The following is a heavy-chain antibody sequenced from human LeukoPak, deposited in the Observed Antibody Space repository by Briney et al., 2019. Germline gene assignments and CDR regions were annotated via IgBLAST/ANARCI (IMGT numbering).Heavy chain of an antibody. CDR1: GFTFSSYA. V-gene: IGHV3-23*01. J-gene: IGHJ4*02. Sequence: GGSLRLSCAASGFTFSSYAMNWVRQAPGRGLEWVSGISVSSSAYYADPVKGRFTISRDNSKNTLYLQMNSLRAEDTAVYYCAKDRGRGFDYWGQGTLVTVSS. CDR3: AKDRGRGFDY. D-gene: IGHD3-10*01. CDR2: ISVSSSA.